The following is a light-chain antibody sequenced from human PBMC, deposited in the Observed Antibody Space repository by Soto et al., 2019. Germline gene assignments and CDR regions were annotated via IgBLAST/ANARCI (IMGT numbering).Light chain of an antibody. CDR1: QSVSSSY. J-gene: IGKJ4*01. Sequence: ELVVTQSPGTLSLSPGERATLSCMASQSVSSSYLARYQQKPGQAPRLLIYGASSRATDIPDRFSGSGSGTAFTLTISRLEPEAFAVYYCQQYGSSPLTFGGGTKVQIK. V-gene: IGKV3-20*01. CDR3: QQYGSSPLT. CDR2: GAS.